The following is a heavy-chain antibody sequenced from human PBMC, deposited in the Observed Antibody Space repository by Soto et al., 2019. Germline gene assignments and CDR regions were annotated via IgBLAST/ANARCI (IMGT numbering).Heavy chain of an antibody. CDR3: ARAPSEWDPPRYFDY. CDR2: LYNTGST. CDR1: GGSISRYY. D-gene: IGHD1-26*01. Sequence: SETLSLTCTVSGGSISRYYWSWIRQPPGKGLEWIGYLYNTGSTIYNPSLKSRVTISVDTSKNQFSLKLSSVTAADTAVYYCARAPSEWDPPRYFDYWGQGTLVTVSS. J-gene: IGHJ4*02. V-gene: IGHV4-59*08.